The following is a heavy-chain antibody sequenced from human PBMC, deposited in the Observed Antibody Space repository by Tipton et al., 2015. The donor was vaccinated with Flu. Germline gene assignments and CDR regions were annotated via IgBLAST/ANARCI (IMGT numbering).Heavy chain of an antibody. J-gene: IGHJ4*02. Sequence: TLSLTCTVSGGSLSSSTTYYWGWVRQSPGKGLEWFGSIYYSGITHYNPSLKSRVTLSVDTSKNQLSLKLTSVTAADTAVYYCARHAINSSGRDFDRWGQGALVTVSS. CDR1: GGSLSSSTTYY. CDR3: ARHAINSSGRDFDR. D-gene: IGHD3-22*01. CDR2: IYYSGIT. V-gene: IGHV4-39*01.